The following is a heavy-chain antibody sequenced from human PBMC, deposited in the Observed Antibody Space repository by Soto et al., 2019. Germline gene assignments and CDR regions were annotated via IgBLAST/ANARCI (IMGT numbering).Heavy chain of an antibody. CDR3: ARGGSGDYGMDV. D-gene: IGHD3-10*01. V-gene: IGHV3-21*01. Sequence: EVQLVESGGGLVKPGGSLRRSGAASGVTFSSYSMNWVRQAPGKGLEWVSSISSSSSYIYYADSVKGRFTISRDNAKNSLYLQMTSLRAEDTTVYYCARGGSGDYGMDVWGQGTKVNVSS. J-gene: IGHJ6*02. CDR1: GVTFSSYS. CDR2: ISSSSSYI.